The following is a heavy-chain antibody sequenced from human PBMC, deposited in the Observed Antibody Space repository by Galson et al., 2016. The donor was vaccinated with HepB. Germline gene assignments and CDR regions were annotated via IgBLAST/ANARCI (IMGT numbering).Heavy chain of an antibody. D-gene: IGHD3-16*01. CDR2: IAGSGRPI. V-gene: IGHV3-11*01. CDR1: TFTFSDYY. J-gene: IGHJ4*02. CDR3: AGGGGFSVGAYFDS. Sequence: SLRLSCAASTFTFSDYYMSWIRQAPGRGLEWTSYIAGSGRPIYYADSMKGRFTISRDNAKNSLYLQMNSLRAEDTAVYYCAGGGGFSVGAYFDSWGQGTLVTVSS.